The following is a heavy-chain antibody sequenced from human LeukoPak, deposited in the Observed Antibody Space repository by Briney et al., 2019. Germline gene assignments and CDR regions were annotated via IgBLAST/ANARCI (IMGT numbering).Heavy chain of an antibody. CDR1: GGSFSGYY. CDR3: ARFITMPGVAFDI. J-gene: IGHJ3*02. D-gene: IGHD3-10*01. V-gene: IGHV4-34*01. Sequence: SETLSLTCAVYGGSFSGYYWSWIRQPPGKGLEWIGEINHSGSTNYNPSLKSRVTISVDTSKNQFSLKVSSLTAADTAIYYCARFITMPGVAFDIWGQGTMVTVSS. CDR2: INHSGST.